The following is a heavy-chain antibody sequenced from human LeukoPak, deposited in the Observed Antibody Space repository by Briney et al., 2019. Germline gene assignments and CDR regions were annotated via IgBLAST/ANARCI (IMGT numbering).Heavy chain of an antibody. CDR3: ARVTRGSSSALDYFDY. D-gene: IGHD6-6*01. CDR2: IIPIFGTA. Sequence: SVKVSCKASGGTFSSYAISWVRQAPGQGLEWMGGIIPIFGTANYAQKFQGRVTITTGESTSTAYMELSSLRSGDTAVYYCARVTRGSSSALDYFDYWGQGTLVTVSS. J-gene: IGHJ4*02. V-gene: IGHV1-69*05. CDR1: GGTFSSYA.